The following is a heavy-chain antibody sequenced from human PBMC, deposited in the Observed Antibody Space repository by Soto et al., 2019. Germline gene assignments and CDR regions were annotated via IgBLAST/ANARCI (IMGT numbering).Heavy chain of an antibody. CDR2: INPSGGST. CDR3: VTGSQPTEYCQH. CDR1: GYTFTSYY. V-gene: IGHV1-46*01. Sequence: QVQLVQSGAEVKKPGASVKVSCKASGYTFTSYYMHWVRQAPGQGLEWMGIINPSGGSTSYAQKFQGEVTMTRDTSTSTVYMELSSLRSEDTAVYYCVTGSQPTEYCQHWGQGTLVTVSS. D-gene: IGHD3-10*01. J-gene: IGHJ1*01.